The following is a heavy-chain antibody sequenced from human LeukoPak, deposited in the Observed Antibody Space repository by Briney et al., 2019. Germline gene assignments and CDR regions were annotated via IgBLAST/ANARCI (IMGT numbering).Heavy chain of an antibody. CDR2: TSGSGAGT. V-gene: IGHV3-23*01. Sequence: GGSLTLSCASSGFSFSSYAMSWVRQAPGEGLEWVSSTSGSGAGTYYADSVKGRFTISRDNSKNTVYLQMNSLRAEDTAVYYCAKGLGIGELWVDSWGQGTLVTVSS. CDR3: AKGLGIGELWVDS. D-gene: IGHD3-10*01. CDR1: GFSFSSYA. J-gene: IGHJ4*02.